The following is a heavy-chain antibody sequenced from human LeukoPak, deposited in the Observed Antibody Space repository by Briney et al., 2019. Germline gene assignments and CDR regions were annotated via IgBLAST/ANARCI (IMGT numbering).Heavy chain of an antibody. CDR1: GFIFTSSA. CDR2: ISGSGGST. CDR3: ASQKENFYDSSGNY. D-gene: IGHD3-22*01. Sequence: GGSLRLSCATSGFIFTSSAMSWVRQAPGKGLEWVSAISGSGGSTYYADSVKGRYTISRDNSKNTLYLQMNSLRAEDTAIYYCASQKENFYDSSGNYWGQGTLVTVPS. V-gene: IGHV3-23*01. J-gene: IGHJ4*02.